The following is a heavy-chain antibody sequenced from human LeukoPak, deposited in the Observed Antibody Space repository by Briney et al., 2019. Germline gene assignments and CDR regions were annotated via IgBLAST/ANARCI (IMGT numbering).Heavy chain of an antibody. D-gene: IGHD2-8*02. Sequence: LEWMGYMNPNSGDTTYAQKFQGRVTMTRDTSMNTAYMELSSLRSEDTAIYYCAREPLVDDHWGQGTLVTVSS. CDR3: AREPLVDDH. J-gene: IGHJ4*02. CDR2: MNPNSGDT. V-gene: IGHV1-8*01.